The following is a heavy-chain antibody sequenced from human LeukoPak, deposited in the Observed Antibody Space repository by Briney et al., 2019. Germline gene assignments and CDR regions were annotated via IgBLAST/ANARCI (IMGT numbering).Heavy chain of an antibody. V-gene: IGHV3-23*01. CDR2: LSGGGSSGLST. CDR1: GFTVSSNS. D-gene: IGHD3-10*01. J-gene: IGHJ4*02. CDR3: AKGPLRGVTKGPIDF. Sequence: GGSLRLSCTVSGFTVSSNSMSWVRQAPGKGLDWVSGLSGGGSSGLSTYYADSVKGRFTISRDNSKNTLYLQMNSLRAEDTAIYYCAKGPLRGVTKGPIDFWGQGTLVTVSS.